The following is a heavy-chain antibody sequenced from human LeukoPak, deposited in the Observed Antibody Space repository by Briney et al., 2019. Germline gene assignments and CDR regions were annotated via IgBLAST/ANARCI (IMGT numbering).Heavy chain of an antibody. CDR1: GFTFSSYG. V-gene: IGHV3-7*01. D-gene: IGHD3-10*01. CDR3: ARGYYYGSGSSFDY. J-gene: IGHJ4*02. Sequence: GRSLRLSCAASGFTFSSYGMHWVRQAPGKGLEWVANIKQDGSEKYYVDSVKGRFTISRDNAKNSLYLQMNSLRAEDTAVYYCARGYYYGSGSSFDYWGQGTLVTVSS. CDR2: IKQDGSEK.